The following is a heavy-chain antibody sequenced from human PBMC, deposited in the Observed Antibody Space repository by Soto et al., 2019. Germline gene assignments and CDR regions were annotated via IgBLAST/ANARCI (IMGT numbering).Heavy chain of an antibody. CDR1: GGSISTSNW. Sequence: SETLSLTCAVSGGSISTSNWWSWVRQPPGKGLEWIGEVYRTWSTNYNPSLESRLTISVDKSKNQFSLKLTSVTAADTAVYYCARARATIAAAAIFDCWGQGTLLTVSS. J-gene: IGHJ4*02. D-gene: IGHD6-13*01. V-gene: IGHV4-4*02. CDR3: ARARATIAAAAIFDC. CDR2: VYRTWST.